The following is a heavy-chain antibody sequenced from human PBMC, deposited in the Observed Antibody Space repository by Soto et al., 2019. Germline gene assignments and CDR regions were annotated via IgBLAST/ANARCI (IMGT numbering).Heavy chain of an antibody. J-gene: IGHJ3*02. V-gene: IGHV1-69*02. CDR2: IIPILGIA. D-gene: IGHD2-2*01. CDR3: ARVVPTAHAFDI. Sequence: SVKLSCKASGGTFSSYTISWVRQAPGQGLEWMGRIIPILGIANYAQKFQGRVTITADKSTSTAYMELSSLRSEDTAVYYCARVVPTAHAFDIWGQGTMVTVSS. CDR1: GGTFSSYT.